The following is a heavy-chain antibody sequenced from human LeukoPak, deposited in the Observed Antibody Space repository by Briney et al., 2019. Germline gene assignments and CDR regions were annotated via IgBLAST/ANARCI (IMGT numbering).Heavy chain of an antibody. CDR3: ARDPNFWSGRNDY. Sequence: ASVKVSCKASGGTFSSYTISWVRQAPGQGLEWMGRIIHILGIANYAQKFQGRVTITADKSTSTAYMELSSLRSEDTAVYYCARDPNFWSGRNDYWGQGTLVTVSS. D-gene: IGHD3-3*01. CDR2: IIHILGIA. V-gene: IGHV1-69*04. CDR1: GGTFSSYT. J-gene: IGHJ4*02.